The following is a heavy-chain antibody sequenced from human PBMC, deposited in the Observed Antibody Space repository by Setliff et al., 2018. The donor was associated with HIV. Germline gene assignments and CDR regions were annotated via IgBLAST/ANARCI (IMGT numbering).Heavy chain of an antibody. D-gene: IGHD6-13*01. J-gene: IGHJ3*01. CDR2: INPSGGST. CDR1: GYTFTSYY. Sequence: ASVKVSCKASGYTFTSYYMHWVRQAPGQGLEWMGIINPSGGSTSYAQKFQGRVTMTRGTSTSTVYMELSSLRSEDTAVYYCARDHGIAASVHDAFDLWGQGTMVTVSS. V-gene: IGHV1-46*01. CDR3: ARDHGIAASVHDAFDL.